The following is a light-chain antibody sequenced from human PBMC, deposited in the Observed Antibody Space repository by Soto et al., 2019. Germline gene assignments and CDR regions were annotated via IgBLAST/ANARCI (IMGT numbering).Light chain of an antibody. CDR1: SRDVGNYIF. Sequence: QSALTQPASVSGSPGQSITISCTGTSRDVGNYIFVAWYQQHPGRAPKLMIYEVSNRPSGVSNRFSGSKSGNTASLTISGLQPEDEADYYCSSYSSSGVLFGGGTKVTVL. CDR2: EVS. V-gene: IGLV2-14*01. J-gene: IGLJ2*01. CDR3: SSYSSSGVL.